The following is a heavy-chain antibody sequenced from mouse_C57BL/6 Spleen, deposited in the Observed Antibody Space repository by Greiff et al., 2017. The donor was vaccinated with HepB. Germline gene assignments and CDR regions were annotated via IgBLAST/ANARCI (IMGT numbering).Heavy chain of an antibody. V-gene: IGHV1-76*01. CDR1: GYTFTDYY. CDR2: IYPGSGNT. Sequence: QVQLQQSGAELVRPGASVKLSCKASGYTFTDYYINWVKQRPGQGLEWIARIYPGSGNTYYNEKFKGKATLTAEKSSSTAYMQRSSLPSEDAAVYFCARHYYDCVMDYWCEGTSATVSS. CDR3: ARHYYDCVMDY. J-gene: IGHJ4*01. D-gene: IGHD2-4*01.